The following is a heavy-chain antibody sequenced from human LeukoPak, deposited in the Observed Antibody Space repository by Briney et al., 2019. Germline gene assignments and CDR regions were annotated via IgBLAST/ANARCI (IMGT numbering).Heavy chain of an antibody. CDR1: GGSISSSSYY. CDR2: IYYSGST. Sequence: SETLSLTCTVSGGSISSSSYYWGWIRQPPGKGLEWIGSIYYSGSTYYNPSLKSRVTISVDTSKNQFSLKLSSVTAADTAVYYCARGGTGRGYSSSWYRGNSFDYWGQGTLVTVSS. V-gene: IGHV4-39*01. D-gene: IGHD6-13*01. CDR3: ARGGTGRGYSSSWYRGNSFDY. J-gene: IGHJ4*02.